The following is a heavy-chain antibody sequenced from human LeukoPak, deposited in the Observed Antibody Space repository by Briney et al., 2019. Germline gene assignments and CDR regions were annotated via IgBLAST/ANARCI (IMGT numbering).Heavy chain of an antibody. D-gene: IGHD2/OR15-2a*01. V-gene: IGHV4-59*01. CDR1: GDSISNYY. J-gene: IGHJ4*02. Sequence: SETLSLTCTVSGDSISNYYWSWIRQPPGKGLEWIGYIYYSESTNYNPSLKSRVTISTDTSKSQFSLNLRSVTAEDTGIYYCARGRCRNSGCRPYFDDWGQGTQVTVSS. CDR2: IYYSEST. CDR3: ARGRCRNSGCRPYFDD.